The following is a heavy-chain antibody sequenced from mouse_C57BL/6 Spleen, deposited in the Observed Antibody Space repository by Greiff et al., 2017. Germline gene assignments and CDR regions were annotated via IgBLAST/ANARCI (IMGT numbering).Heavy chain of an antibody. CDR2: ISDGGSYT. J-gene: IGHJ2*01. CDR1: GFTFSSYA. V-gene: IGHV5-4*01. Sequence: EVNLVESGGGLVKPGGSLKLSCAASGFTFSSYAMSWVRQTPEKRLEWVATISDGGSYTYYPDNVKGRFTISRDNAKNNLYLQMSHLKSEDTAMYYCAREGDLDYFDYWGQGTTLTVSS. CDR3: AREGDLDYFDY.